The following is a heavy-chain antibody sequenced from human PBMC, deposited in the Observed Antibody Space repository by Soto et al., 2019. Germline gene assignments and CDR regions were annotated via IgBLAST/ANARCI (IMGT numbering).Heavy chain of an antibody. J-gene: IGHJ4*02. CDR2: ISGSGGST. D-gene: IGHD2-15*01. V-gene: IGHV3-23*01. Sequence: GGSLRLSCAASGFTFSSYAMSWVRQAPGKGLEWVSAISGSGGSTYYADSVKGRFTISRDNSKNTLYLQMNSLRAEDTAVYYCAKDGRAVVVVAATDYWGQGTLVTVSS. CDR3: AKDGRAVVVVAATDY. CDR1: GFTFSSYA.